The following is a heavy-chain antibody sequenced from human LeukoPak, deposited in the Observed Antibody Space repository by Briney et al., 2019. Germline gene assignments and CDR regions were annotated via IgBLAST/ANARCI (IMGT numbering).Heavy chain of an antibody. CDR1: GGSISSYY. CDR2: IYTSGST. D-gene: IGHD3-22*01. Sequence: SETPSLTCTVSGGSISSYYWSWIRQPAGKGLEWIGRIYTSGSTNYNPSLKSRVTMSVDTSKNQFSLKLSSVTAADTAVYYCARSGGNYYDSSAFDIWGQGTMVTVSS. V-gene: IGHV4-4*07. CDR3: ARSGGNYYDSSAFDI. J-gene: IGHJ3*02.